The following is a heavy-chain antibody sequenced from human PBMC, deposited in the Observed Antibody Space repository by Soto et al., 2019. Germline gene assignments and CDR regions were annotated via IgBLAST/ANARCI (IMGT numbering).Heavy chain of an antibody. J-gene: IGHJ5*02. V-gene: IGHV3-33*01. Sequence: QVQLVESGGGVVQPGRSLRLSCAASGFTFSSYGMHWVRQAPGKGLEWVAVIWYDGSNKYYADSVKGRFTISRDNSKNTLYLQMNSLRAEDTAVYYCARFGSIAAAGLDPWGQGTLVTVSS. CDR2: IWYDGSNK. CDR1: GFTFSSYG. CDR3: ARFGSIAAAGLDP. D-gene: IGHD6-13*01.